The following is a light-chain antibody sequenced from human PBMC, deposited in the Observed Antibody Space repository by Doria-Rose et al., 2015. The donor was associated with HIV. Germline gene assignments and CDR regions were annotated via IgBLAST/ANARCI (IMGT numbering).Light chain of an antibody. V-gene: IGKV4-1*01. CDR3: QQYYDTPS. J-gene: IGKJ3*01. Sequence: DIRMTQSPESLGMSLGERATLNCKSNQSLLYTSKNYLAWYQQKPGQPPKLLIYWASTRQSGVPARFSGSGSGTDFTLTISSLEAEDVAVYYCQQYYDTPSFGPGTTMDIK. CDR1: QSLLYTSKNY. CDR2: WAS.